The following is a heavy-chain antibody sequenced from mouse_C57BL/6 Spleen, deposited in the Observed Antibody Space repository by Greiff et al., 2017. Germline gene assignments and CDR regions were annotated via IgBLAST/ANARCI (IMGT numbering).Heavy chain of an antibody. Sequence: QVQLQQSGAELARPGASVKLSCKASGYTFTSYGISWVKQSTGQGLEWIGEIYPRSGNTYYNEKLKGKATLTADKSSSTAYMELRSLTSEDSAVYFCARWGITTVVAHFDYWGQGTTLTVSS. J-gene: IGHJ2*01. CDR1: GYTFTSYG. V-gene: IGHV1-81*01. D-gene: IGHD1-1*01. CDR2: IYPRSGNT. CDR3: ARWGITTVVAHFDY.